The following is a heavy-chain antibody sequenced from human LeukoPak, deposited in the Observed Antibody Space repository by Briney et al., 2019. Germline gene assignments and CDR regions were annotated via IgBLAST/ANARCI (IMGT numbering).Heavy chain of an antibody. CDR2: ISGSGGST. CDR3: ARTYCSSTSCYIREVGEYFQH. J-gene: IGHJ1*01. V-gene: IGHV3-23*01. D-gene: IGHD2-2*02. CDR1: GFTFSSYA. Sequence: GGSLRLSCAASGFTFSSYAMSWVRQAPGKGLEWVSAISGSGGSTYYADSVKGRFTIPRDNSKNTLYLQINSLRAEDTAVYYCARTYCSSTSCYIREVGEYFQHWGQGTLVTVSS.